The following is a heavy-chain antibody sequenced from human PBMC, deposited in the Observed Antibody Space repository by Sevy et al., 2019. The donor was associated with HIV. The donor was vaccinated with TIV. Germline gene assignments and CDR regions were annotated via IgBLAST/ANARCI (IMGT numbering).Heavy chain of an antibody. V-gene: IGHV3-33*01. CDR2: IWFDGSNK. Sequence: GESLKISCATSGFTFNSYGMHWVRQAPGKGLEWVALIWFDGSNKYYADSVKGRFTISRDIVKNTLHLQMNSLRAEDTAVYYCARDLEFYDYGDYGPAFTPDYWGQGTLVTVSS. J-gene: IGHJ4*02. D-gene: IGHD4-17*01. CDR3: ARDLEFYDYGDYGPAFTPDY. CDR1: GFTFNSYG.